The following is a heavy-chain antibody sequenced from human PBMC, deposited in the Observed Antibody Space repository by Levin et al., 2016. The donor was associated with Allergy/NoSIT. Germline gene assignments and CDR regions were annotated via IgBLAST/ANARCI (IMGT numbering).Heavy chain of an antibody. CDR3: VKAWGGDYPYQFDY. V-gene: IGHV3-23*01. Sequence: GGSLRLSCSASGFTFSSYAMNWVRQAPGKGLEWVSGISASSRSTYYADAVKGRFSISRDYSKNTLYLEMNNLRADDTALYYCVKAWGGDYPYQFDYWGQGALVTVSS. CDR2: ISASSRST. J-gene: IGHJ4*02. D-gene: IGHD4-17*01. CDR1: GFTFSSYA.